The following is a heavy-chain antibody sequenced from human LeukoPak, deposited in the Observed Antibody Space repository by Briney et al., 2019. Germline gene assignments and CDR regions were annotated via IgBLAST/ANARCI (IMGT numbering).Heavy chain of an antibody. CDR2: IYDSGST. CDR1: GGSISGSTYY. D-gene: IGHD5-12*01. J-gene: IGHJ4*02. Sequence: SSETLSLTCTVSGGSISGSTYYWGWIRQPPGKGLEWIGSIYDSGSTSYNPSLKSRTTMSVDTSKNQFSLNVSSVTAADTAVYYCARQRGGYDPLDFWGQGTLVSVSS. V-gene: IGHV4-39*01. CDR3: ARQRGGYDPLDF.